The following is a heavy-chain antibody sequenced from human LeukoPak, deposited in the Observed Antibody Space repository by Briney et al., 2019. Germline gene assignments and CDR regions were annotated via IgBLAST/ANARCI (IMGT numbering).Heavy chain of an antibody. CDR2: IYFSGST. CDR1: GGSISSHY. Sequence: PSETLSLTCTVSGGSISSHYWSWIRQPPGKGLEWIGYIYFSGSTNYNPSLKSRVTMSVDTSKNQFSLKLSYVTAADTAVYYCARGGLWRWLQSEFDPWGQGTLVTVSS. J-gene: IGHJ5*02. CDR3: ARGGLWRWLQSEFDP. V-gene: IGHV4-59*11. D-gene: IGHD5-24*01.